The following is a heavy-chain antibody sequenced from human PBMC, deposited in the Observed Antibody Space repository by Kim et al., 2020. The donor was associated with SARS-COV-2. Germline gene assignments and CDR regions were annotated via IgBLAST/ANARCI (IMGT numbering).Heavy chain of an antibody. D-gene: IGHD3-10*01. J-gene: IGHJ4*02. CDR2: ISSDGGST. CDR3: VTRIYYNSGSYYEGAPFDF. V-gene: IGHV3-64*05. Sequence: GGSLRLSCSASGFTFSNYAMHWVRQAPGKGLEYVSAISSDGGSTYYADSVKGRFTISRDNSKNMLYVQMSSLRVEDTAIYYCVTRIYYNSGSYYEGAPFDFWGQGTLVTVSS. CDR1: GFTFSNYA.